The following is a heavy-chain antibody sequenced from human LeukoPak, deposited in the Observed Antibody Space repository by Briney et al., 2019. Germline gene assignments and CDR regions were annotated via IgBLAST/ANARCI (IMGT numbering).Heavy chain of an antibody. J-gene: IGHJ6*02. D-gene: IGHD2-21*02. CDR1: GGSVSRYC. CDR2: IYYSGST. CDR3: ARAAEAYCGGDCYSGDPPYGMDV. V-gene: IGHV4-59*02. Sequence: SATLSLTWTVAGGSVSRYCWRWIRQPAGKGRGWIGYIYYSGSTNYNPSLKSRVTISVDTSKNQFTLTLSSVTTADTAVYYCARAAEAYCGGDCYSGDPPYGMDVWGQGTTVTVSS.